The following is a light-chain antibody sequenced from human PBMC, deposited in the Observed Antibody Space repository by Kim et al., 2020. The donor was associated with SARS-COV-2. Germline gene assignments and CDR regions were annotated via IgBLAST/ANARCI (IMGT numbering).Light chain of an antibody. CDR3: QQYNSYSGRT. CDR2: KAS. Sequence: DIQMTQSPSTLSASVGDRVTITCRASQSISSWLAWYQQKPGKAPKLLIYKASSLESGVPSRFSCSGSGTEFTLTISSLQPDDFATYYCQQYNSYSGRTFGQGTKVDIK. V-gene: IGKV1-5*03. CDR1: QSISSW. J-gene: IGKJ1*01.